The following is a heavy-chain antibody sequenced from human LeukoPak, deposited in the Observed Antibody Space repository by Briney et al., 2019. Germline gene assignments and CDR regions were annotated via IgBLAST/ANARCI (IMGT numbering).Heavy chain of an antibody. J-gene: IGHJ4*02. CDR2: IIPIFGTA. CDR1: GGTFSSYA. D-gene: IGHD1-26*01. Sequence: SVKVSCKASGGTFSSYAISWVRQAPGQGLEWMGGIIPIFGTANYAQKFQGRVTITADESTSTAYMELSSPRSEDTAVYYCARDRMVGATSPFLYWGRGTLVPVSS. V-gene: IGHV1-69*13. CDR3: ARDRMVGATSPFLY.